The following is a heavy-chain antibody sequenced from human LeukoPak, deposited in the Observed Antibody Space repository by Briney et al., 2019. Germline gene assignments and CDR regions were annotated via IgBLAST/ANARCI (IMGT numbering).Heavy chain of an antibody. J-gene: IGHJ4*02. D-gene: IGHD3-10*01. Sequence: QPGGSLRLSCAASGFTFSNYWMHWVRQAPGKGLVYVSRINTEGSSTTYADSVKGRFTISRDNAKNTLYLQMNSLRAEDTAVYYCAGTQLLWFGENFDYWGQGTLVTVSS. CDR3: AGTQLLWFGENFDY. CDR1: GFTFSNYW. CDR2: INTEGSST. V-gene: IGHV3-74*03.